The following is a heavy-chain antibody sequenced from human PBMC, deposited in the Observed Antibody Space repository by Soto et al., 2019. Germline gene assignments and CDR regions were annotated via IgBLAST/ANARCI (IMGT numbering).Heavy chain of an antibody. Sequence: EVQLVQSGAEVKKPGESLRISCKGSGYNFISYWISWVRQMPGKGLEWMGRIDPSDSYTNYSPSFQGHVTISADKSIRTAYLQRSILKASDTAMNYCARHMYESSSWGQGTLVTVSS. D-gene: IGHD3-22*01. CDR2: IDPSDSYT. J-gene: IGHJ4*02. CDR1: GYNFISYW. V-gene: IGHV5-10-1*01. CDR3: ARHMYESSS.